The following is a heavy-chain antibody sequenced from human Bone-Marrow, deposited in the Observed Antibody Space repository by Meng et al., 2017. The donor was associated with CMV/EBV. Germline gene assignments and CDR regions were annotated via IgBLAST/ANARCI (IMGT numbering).Heavy chain of an antibody. CDR2: ISSDGTRE. CDR3: ARSYCSGATCFHIDY. J-gene: IGHJ4*01. D-gene: IGHD2-15*01. V-gene: IGHV3-30-3*01. Sequence: AGFTFSGHAMHWVRQAPGKGLEWVADISSDGTREYYADSVKDRFTISRDNSKNTLYLHMNSLRAEDTAVYYCARSYCSGATCFHIDYWGHGTPVTVSS. CDR1: GFTFSGHA.